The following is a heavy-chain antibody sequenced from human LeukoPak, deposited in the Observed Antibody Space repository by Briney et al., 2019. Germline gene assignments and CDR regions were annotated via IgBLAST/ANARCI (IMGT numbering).Heavy chain of an antibody. CDR1: GGTFSSYA. D-gene: IGHD6-13*01. V-gene: IGHV1-69*13. CDR3: ARIGRQHPPGYYYGMDV. CDR2: IIPIFGTA. J-gene: IGHJ6*02. Sequence: ASVKVSCKASGGTFSSYAISWVRQAPGQGLEWMGGIIPIFGTANYAQKFQGRVTITADESTSTAYMELSSLSSEDTAVYYCARIGRQHPPGYYYGMDVWGQGTTVTVSS.